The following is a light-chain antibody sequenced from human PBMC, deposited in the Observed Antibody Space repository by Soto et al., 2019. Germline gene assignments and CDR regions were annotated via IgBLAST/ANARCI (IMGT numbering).Light chain of an antibody. CDR3: SSYTSSSTRV. CDR1: SSDVGGYNY. Sequence: QSVLTQPASVSXSPGHSITISCTGTSSDVGGYNYVSWYQQHPGKAPKLMIYDVSNRPSGVSNRFSGSKSGNTASLTISGLQAEDEADYYCSSYTSSSTRVLGTGTKVTVL. V-gene: IGLV2-14*01. CDR2: DVS. J-gene: IGLJ1*01.